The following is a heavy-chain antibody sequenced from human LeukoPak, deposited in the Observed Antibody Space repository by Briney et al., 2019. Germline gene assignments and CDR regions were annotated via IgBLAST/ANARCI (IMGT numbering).Heavy chain of an antibody. V-gene: IGHV4-39*07. D-gene: IGHD2-2*02. CDR2: IYYSGST. J-gene: IGHJ5*02. CDR1: GGSISSSSYY. CDR3: ARIPIVVVPAAILYWFDP. Sequence: PSETLSLTCTVSGGSISSSSYYWGWIRQPPGKGLEWIGSIYYSGSTYYNPSLKSRVTISVDTSKNQFSLKLSSVTAADTAVYYCARIPIVVVPAAILYWFDPWSQGTLVTVSS.